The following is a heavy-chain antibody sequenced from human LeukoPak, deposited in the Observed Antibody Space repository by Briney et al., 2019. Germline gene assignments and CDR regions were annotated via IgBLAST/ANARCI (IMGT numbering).Heavy chain of an antibody. CDR3: ARAGYGDYYFDY. J-gene: IGHJ4*02. Sequence: AGGSLRLSGAASGFTDSNIYMSWVRQAPGKGLEWVSLTYIGGTTHYADSVKGRFTISRDNSKNTLYLQMNSLRAEDTAVYYCARAGYGDYYFDYWGQGTLVTVSS. V-gene: IGHV3-53*01. CDR2: TYIGGTT. CDR1: GFTDSNIY. D-gene: IGHD4-17*01.